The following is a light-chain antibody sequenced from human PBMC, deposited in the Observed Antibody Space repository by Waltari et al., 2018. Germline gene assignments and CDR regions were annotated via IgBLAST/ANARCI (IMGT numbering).Light chain of an antibody. CDR1: RSNIETHT. CDR2: SDK. CDR3: GAWDDSLNGYV. J-gene: IGLJ1*01. V-gene: IGLV1-44*01. Sequence: QSVLTQPPSASGTPGQRVAISCSGRRSNIETHTVNWYQQLPGTAPKLLIYSDKQRPSGVPDRFSGSKSGTAASLAISGLQSEDEADYYCGAWDDSLNGYVFGTGTKVTVL.